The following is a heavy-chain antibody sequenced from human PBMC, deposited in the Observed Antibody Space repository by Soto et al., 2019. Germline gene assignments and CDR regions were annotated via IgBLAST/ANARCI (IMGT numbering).Heavy chain of an antibody. CDR3: AKHTVTTGAFDI. CDR2: IDKSGGTA. Sequence: GGSLRLSCEASGFMFSYFAMSWVRQAPGKGLEWVSSIDKSGGTAYYADSVKGRFTISRDNSKNTLYLQMNGMRAEDTAVYYCAKHTVTTGAFDIWGQGTMVTVSS. D-gene: IGHD4-17*01. J-gene: IGHJ3*02. CDR1: GFMFSYFA. V-gene: IGHV3-23*01.